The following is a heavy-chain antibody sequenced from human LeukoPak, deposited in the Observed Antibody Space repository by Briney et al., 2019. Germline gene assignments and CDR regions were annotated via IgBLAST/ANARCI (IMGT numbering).Heavy chain of an antibody. J-gene: IGHJ4*02. CDR2: ISSSGRTI. Sequence: GGSLRLSCAASGFSFSSYEMNWAHQAPGKGLEWVSYISSSGRTIYYADSVKGRFTISRDNAKNSLYLQMNSLRAEDTAVYYCVRREGFFYYFDYWGQGTLVTVSS. CDR1: GFSFSSYE. V-gene: IGHV3-48*03. CDR3: VRREGFFYYFDY. D-gene: IGHD1-26*01.